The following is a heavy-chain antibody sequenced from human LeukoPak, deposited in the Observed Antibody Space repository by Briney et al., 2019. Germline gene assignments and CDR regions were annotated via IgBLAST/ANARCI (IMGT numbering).Heavy chain of an antibody. CDR3: ARAYYYDSSGYAIDY. CDR1: GGSISSGGYY. Sequence: SETLSLTCTVSGGSISSGGYYWSWIRQPAGKGLEWIGRIYTSGSTNYNPSLKSRVTMSVDTSKNQFSLKLSSVTAADTAVYYCARAYYYDSSGYAIDYWGQGTLVTVSS. D-gene: IGHD3-22*01. V-gene: IGHV4-61*02. J-gene: IGHJ4*02. CDR2: IYTSGST.